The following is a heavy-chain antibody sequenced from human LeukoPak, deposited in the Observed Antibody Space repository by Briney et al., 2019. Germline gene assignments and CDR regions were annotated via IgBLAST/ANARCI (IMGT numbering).Heavy chain of an antibody. CDR2: INCNGGST. CDR3: ASHMYSGSDPTLGY. D-gene: IGHD1-26*01. J-gene: IGHJ4*02. V-gene: IGHV3-20*04. CDR1: GFTFDDYG. Sequence: GGSLRLSCAASGFTFDDYGMSWVRQAPGKGLEWVSGINCNGGSTGYADSVKGRSTISRDNAKNSLYLQMNSLRAEDTALYYCASHMYSGSDPTLGYWGQGTLVTVSS.